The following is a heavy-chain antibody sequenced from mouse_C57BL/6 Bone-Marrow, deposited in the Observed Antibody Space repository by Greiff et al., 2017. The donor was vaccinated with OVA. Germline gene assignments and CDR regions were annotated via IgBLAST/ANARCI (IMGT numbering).Heavy chain of an antibody. Sequence: EVHLVESGGGLVKPGGSLKLSCAASGFTFSSYAMSWVRQTPEKRLEWVATISDGGSYTYYPDNVKGRFTISRDNAKNNLYLQMSHLKSEDTAMYYCARDPYDGYPYYAMDYWGQGTSVTVSS. D-gene: IGHD2-3*01. CDR1: GFTFSSYA. V-gene: IGHV5-4*01. CDR3: ARDPYDGYPYYAMDY. J-gene: IGHJ4*01. CDR2: ISDGGSYT.